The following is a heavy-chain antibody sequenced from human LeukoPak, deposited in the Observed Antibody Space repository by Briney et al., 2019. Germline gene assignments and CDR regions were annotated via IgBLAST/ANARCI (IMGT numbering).Heavy chain of an antibody. CDR2: IYYSGST. J-gene: IGHJ4*02. Sequence: SSETLSLTCAVYGGSFSGYYWSWIRQPPGKGLEWIGSIYYSGSTYYNPSLKSRVSISVDRSKNQFSLKLNSVSAADTAVYYCARDGGTDMAFYYDYWGQGTLVTVSS. CDR1: GGSFSGYY. CDR3: ARDGGTDMAFYYDY. D-gene: IGHD5-18*01. V-gene: IGHV4-34*11.